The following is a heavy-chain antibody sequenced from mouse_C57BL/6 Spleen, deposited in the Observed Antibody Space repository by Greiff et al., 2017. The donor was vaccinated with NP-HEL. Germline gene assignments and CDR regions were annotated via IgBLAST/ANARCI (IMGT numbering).Heavy chain of an antibody. D-gene: IGHD1-1*01. CDR1: GYTFTSYW. Sequence: QVQLQQPGAELVKPGASVKLSCKASGYTFTSYWMQWVKQRPGQGLECIGEIDPSDSYTNYNQKFKGKATLTVDTSSSTAYMQLSSLTSEDSAVYYCARGGTVVYFDYWGQGTTLTVSS. V-gene: IGHV1-50*01. CDR3: ARGGTVVYFDY. CDR2: IDPSDSYT. J-gene: IGHJ2*01.